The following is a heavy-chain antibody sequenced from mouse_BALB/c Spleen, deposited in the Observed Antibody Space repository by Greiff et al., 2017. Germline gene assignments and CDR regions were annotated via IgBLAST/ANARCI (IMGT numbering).Heavy chain of an antibody. CDR1: GYTFTDYA. D-gene: IGHD2-4*01. V-gene: IGHV1-67*01. Sequence: VQLQQSGPELVRPGVSVKISCKGSGYTFTDYAMHWVKQSHAKSLEWIGVISTYYGNTNYNQKFKGKATMTVDKSSSTAYMELARLTSEDSAIYYCARGGMITPYYAMDYWGQGTSVTVSS. CDR3: ARGGMITPYYAMDY. J-gene: IGHJ4*01. CDR2: ISTYYGNT.